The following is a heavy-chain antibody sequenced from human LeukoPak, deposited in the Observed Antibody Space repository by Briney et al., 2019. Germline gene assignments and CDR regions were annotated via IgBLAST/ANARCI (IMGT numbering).Heavy chain of an antibody. Sequence: SETLSLTCTVPGGSISSYYWSWIRQPAGKGLEWIGRIYTSGSTNYNPSLKSRVTMSVDTSKNQFSLKLSSVTAADTAVYYCAREGSRGYFTRTGAFDIWGQGTMVTVSS. J-gene: IGHJ3*02. V-gene: IGHV4-4*07. CDR3: AREGSRGYFTRTGAFDI. D-gene: IGHD3-22*01. CDR2: IYTSGST. CDR1: GGSISSYY.